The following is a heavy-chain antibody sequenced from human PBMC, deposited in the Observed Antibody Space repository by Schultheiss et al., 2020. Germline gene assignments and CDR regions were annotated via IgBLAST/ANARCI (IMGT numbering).Heavy chain of an antibody. Sequence: LKISCAASGFTFSSYWMHWVRQAPGKGLVWVSRINSDGSSTSYADSVKGRFTISRDNAKNTLYLQMNSLRAEDTAVYYCARGPDFDWLSTYYYGMDVWGQGTTVTVSS. CDR2: INSDGSST. V-gene: IGHV3-74*01. CDR1: GFTFSSYW. J-gene: IGHJ6*02. CDR3: ARGPDFDWLSTYYYGMDV. D-gene: IGHD3-9*01.